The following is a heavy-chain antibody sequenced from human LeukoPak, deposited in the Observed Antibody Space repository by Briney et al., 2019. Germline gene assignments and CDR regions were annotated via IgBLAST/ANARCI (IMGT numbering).Heavy chain of an antibody. J-gene: IGHJ4*02. CDR3: ARTAVAGNSPSDF. V-gene: IGHV1-18*01. Sequence: ASVKVSCKASGYTFTNYGISWVRQAPGQGLEWMGWISAYNGNTNYVQKLQGRVTMTTDTSTNTAYMELRSLRSDDTAVYYCARTAVAGNSPSDFWGQGTLVTVSS. D-gene: IGHD6-19*01. CDR2: ISAYNGNT. CDR1: GYTFTNYG.